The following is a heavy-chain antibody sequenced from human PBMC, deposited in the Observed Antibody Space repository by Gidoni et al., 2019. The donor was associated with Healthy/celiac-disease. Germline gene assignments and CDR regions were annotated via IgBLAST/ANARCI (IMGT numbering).Heavy chain of an antibody. CDR1: DGSFSGYY. V-gene: IGHV4-34*01. CDR2: INHSGST. D-gene: IGHD3-10*01. Sequence: QVQLQPWGAGLLQPSETLSLTCAVYDGSFSGYYWSWIRQPPGKGLESIGEINHSGSTNYNPSLKSRVTISVDTSKNQFSLKLSSVTAADTAVYYCAREIYSMVRGVIILYFDYWGQGTLVTVSS. J-gene: IGHJ4*02. CDR3: AREIYSMVRGVIILYFDY.